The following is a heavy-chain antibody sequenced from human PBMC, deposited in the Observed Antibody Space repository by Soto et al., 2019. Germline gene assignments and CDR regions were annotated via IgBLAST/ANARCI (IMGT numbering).Heavy chain of an antibody. V-gene: IGHV5-51*01. J-gene: IGHJ3*02. CDR3: ARHRWSIAARPDAFDI. CDR2: IYPGDSDT. Sequence: GESLKISCKGSGYSFTSYWIGWVRQMPGKGLEWMGIIYPGDSDTRYSPSFQGQVTISADKSISTAYLQWSSLKASDTAMYYCARHRWSIAARPDAFDIWGQGTMVTVSS. CDR1: GYSFTSYW. D-gene: IGHD6-6*01.